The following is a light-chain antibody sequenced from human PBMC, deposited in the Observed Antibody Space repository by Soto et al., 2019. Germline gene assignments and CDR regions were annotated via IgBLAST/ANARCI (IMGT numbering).Light chain of an antibody. CDR2: AAS. CDR3: QQSFDTSYT. Sequence: DIQMTQSPSSLSASVGDRVSITCRTSATISSNYLNWYQQKPGNAPKLLVYAASVLQSGVPSRFAGRGSGTDFPLTITSLQPEHLAIYFCQQSFDTSYTFGQWTNLEI. V-gene: IGKV1-39*01. J-gene: IGKJ2*01. CDR1: ATISSNY.